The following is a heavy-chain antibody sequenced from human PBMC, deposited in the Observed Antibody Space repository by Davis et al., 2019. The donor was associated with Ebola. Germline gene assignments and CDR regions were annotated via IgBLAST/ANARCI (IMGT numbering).Heavy chain of an antibody. CDR1: GYTFTSYY. CDR2: INPSGGST. Sequence: AASVKVSCKASGYTFTSYYMHWVRQAPGQGLEWMGIINPSGGSTSYAQKFQGRVTITADESTSTAYMELSSLRSEDTAVYYCARETNSVTTDHDAFDIWGQGTMVTVSS. CDR3: ARETNSVTTDHDAFDI. D-gene: IGHD4-17*01. V-gene: IGHV1-46*01. J-gene: IGHJ3*02.